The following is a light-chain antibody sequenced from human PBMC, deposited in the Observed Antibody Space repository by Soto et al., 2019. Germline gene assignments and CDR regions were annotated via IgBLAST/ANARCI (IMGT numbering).Light chain of an antibody. CDR3: QQYATLPIT. Sequence: EIVLTQFPGTLSLSPGERATLSCGASQTVHRNFLAWYQQIPGQPPRLLIYDTSTRATDIPERISGSGSGTDFSLTISALEPEDCAVYFCQQYATLPITFGQGTRLEIK. J-gene: IGKJ5*01. CDR2: DTS. CDR1: QTVHRNF. V-gene: IGKV3-20*01.